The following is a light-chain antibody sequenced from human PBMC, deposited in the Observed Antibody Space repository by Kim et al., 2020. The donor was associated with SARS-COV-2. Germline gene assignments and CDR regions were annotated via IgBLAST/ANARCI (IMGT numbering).Light chain of an antibody. CDR1: QSVSNNY. J-gene: IGKJ2*02. CDR2: GAS. Sequence: EIVLTQSPGTLSLSPGERATLSCRASQSVSNNYLAWYQQKPGQAPRLLIYGASSWATGIPDRFSGSGSGTDFTLTISRLEPEDFAVYYCQQYDTSPSCTFGQGTKLEI. V-gene: IGKV3-20*01. CDR3: QQYDTSPSCT.